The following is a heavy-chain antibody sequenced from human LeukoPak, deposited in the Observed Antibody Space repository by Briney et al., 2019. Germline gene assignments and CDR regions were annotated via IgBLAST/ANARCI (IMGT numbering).Heavy chain of an antibody. V-gene: IGHV3-7*01. J-gene: IGHJ4*02. Sequence: GGSLRLSCAASGFTFSSYWMTWVRQAPGKGLEWVANIKQDGSEKYYVDSVKGRLTISRDNAKNLLYLDMNSLRAEDTAVYYCARGHTAVTRHFDFWGQGTLVTVSS. D-gene: IGHD4-17*01. CDR1: GFTFSSYW. CDR3: ARGHTAVTRHFDF. CDR2: IKQDGSEK.